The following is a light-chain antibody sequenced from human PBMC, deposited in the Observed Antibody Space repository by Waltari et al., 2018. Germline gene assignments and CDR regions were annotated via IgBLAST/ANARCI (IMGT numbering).Light chain of an antibody. CDR2: TSS. Sequence: QSVLTQPPSASETPGQRVTISCSGSSSNIGSNAVNGYQQPPGTAPNRLIYTSSQRPSGVPDRFSGSKSGTSASLAISGLQSEDDGDYYCAAWDDGLNGVVFGSGTKVTVL. CDR3: AAWDDGLNGVV. CDR1: SSNIGSNA. V-gene: IGLV1-44*01. J-gene: IGLJ6*01.